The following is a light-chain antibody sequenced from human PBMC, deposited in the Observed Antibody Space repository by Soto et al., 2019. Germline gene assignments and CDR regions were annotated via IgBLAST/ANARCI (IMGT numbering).Light chain of an antibody. CDR3: SSYTSGSPYV. Sequence: QSVLTQPDSVSGSPGQSITISCTGTSNDVGGYNYVSWYQQHPGKAPKLVIYEVSHRPSEISDRFSGSKSANTASLTISGLQVEDEAEYYCSSYTSGSPYVFGPGTKLTVL. J-gene: IGLJ1*01. CDR1: SNDVGGYNY. CDR2: EVS. V-gene: IGLV2-14*01.